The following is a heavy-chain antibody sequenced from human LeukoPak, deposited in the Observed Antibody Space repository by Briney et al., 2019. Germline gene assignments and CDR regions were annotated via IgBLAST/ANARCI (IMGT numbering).Heavy chain of an antibody. J-gene: IGHJ3*02. CDR1: GFTFSNYN. CDR3: AKEIQLWSYAFDI. CDR2: ISGSGGST. Sequence: PGGSLRLSCAASGFTFSNYNMNWVRQAPGKGLEWVSAISGSGGSTYYADSVKGRFTISRDNSKNTLYLQMNSLRAEDTAVYYCAKEIQLWSYAFDIWGQGTMVTVSS. D-gene: IGHD5-18*01. V-gene: IGHV3-23*01.